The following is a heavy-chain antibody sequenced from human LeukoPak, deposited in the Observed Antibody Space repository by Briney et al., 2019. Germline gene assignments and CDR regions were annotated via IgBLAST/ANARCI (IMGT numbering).Heavy chain of an antibody. J-gene: IGHJ4*02. CDR2: INSDGYSI. V-gene: IGHV3-74*01. CDR3: ARDPLAAAGYDLDY. D-gene: IGHD6-13*01. Sequence: GGSLRLSCAASGFTFSSYWMHWVRQAPGRGLMWVSRINSDGYSISYADSVKGRFTISRDNAKNSLYLQMNSLRAEDTAVYYCARDPLAAAGYDLDYWGQGTLVTVSS. CDR1: GFTFSSYW.